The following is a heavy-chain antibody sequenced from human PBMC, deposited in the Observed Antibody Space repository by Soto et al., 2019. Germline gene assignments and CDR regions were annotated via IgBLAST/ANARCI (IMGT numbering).Heavy chain of an antibody. V-gene: IGHV3-23*01. CDR3: AKDGGVGTRFYYYYGMDV. Sequence: EVELLESGGGLVQPGGSLRLSCAASRFTFSSYAMSWVRQAPGKGLEWVSAISGSGGSTYYADSVKGRFTISRDNSKNTLFLQMNSLTAEDTAVYYCAKDGGVGTRFYYYYGMDVWGQGTTVTVSS. CDR1: RFTFSSYA. J-gene: IGHJ6*02. CDR2: ISGSGGST. D-gene: IGHD1-26*01.